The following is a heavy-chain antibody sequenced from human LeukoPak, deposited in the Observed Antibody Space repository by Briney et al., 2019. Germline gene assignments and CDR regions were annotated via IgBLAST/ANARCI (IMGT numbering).Heavy chain of an antibody. CDR1: GGFICSYY. CDR2: IYYSGST. V-gene: IGHV4-59*08. CDR3: ARRGAYSGNDLAWYFDL. D-gene: IGHD5-12*01. J-gene: IGHJ2*01. Sequence: SETLSLTCTVSGGFICSYYWSWIRQPPGKGLEWIGYIYYSGSTSYNPSLKSRVTMSADTSKNQFSLRLSSVTAADTAVYYCARRGAYSGNDLAWYFDLWGRGTLVTVSS.